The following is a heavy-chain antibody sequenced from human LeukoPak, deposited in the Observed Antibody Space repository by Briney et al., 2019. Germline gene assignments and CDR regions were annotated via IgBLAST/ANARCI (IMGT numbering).Heavy chain of an antibody. Sequence: GGSLRLSCAASGFTFSSYAMHWVRQAPGKGLEWVAVISYDGSNKYYADSVKGRFTISRDNSKHTLYLQMNSLRAEDTAVYYCVRDGGVSGYDLLDYWGQGTLVTVSS. CDR1: GFTFSSYA. V-gene: IGHV3-30*07. J-gene: IGHJ4*02. CDR3: VRDGGVSGYDLLDY. CDR2: ISYDGSNK. D-gene: IGHD5-12*01.